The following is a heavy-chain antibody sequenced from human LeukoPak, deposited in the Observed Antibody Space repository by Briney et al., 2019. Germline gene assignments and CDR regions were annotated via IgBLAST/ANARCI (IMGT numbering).Heavy chain of an antibody. J-gene: IGHJ4*02. Sequence: QTWGSLRLSCTASGCTFGDYAMNWVRQAPGKGLEWVGFIRSKAYGGTTEYAASVKGRFTISRDDSKSIAYLQMNSLKTEDTAVYYCTRDPRGDYGGGGFDYWGQGTLVTVSS. V-gene: IGHV3-49*04. D-gene: IGHD4-23*01. CDR2: IRSKAYGGTT. CDR1: GCTFGDYA. CDR3: TRDPRGDYGGGGFDY.